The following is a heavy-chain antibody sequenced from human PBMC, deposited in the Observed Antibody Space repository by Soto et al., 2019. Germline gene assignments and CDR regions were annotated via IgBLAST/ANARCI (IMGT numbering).Heavy chain of an antibody. D-gene: IGHD6-19*01. CDR2: IKQDGSEK. J-gene: IGHJ6*02. V-gene: IGHV3-7*03. Sequence: EVQLVESGGGLVQPGGSLRLSCAASGFTFSSYWMSWVRQAPGKGLEWVANIKQDGSEKYYVDSVKGRFTISRDNAKNSLYLQMNSLTAEVTAVYYCARDEGRGIAVAGTMGMEVWGQVTTVTVTS. CDR3: ARDEGRGIAVAGTMGMEV. CDR1: GFTFSSYW.